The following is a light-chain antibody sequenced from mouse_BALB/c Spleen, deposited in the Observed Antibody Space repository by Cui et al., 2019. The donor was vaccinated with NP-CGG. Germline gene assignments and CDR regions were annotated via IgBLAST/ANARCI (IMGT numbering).Light chain of an antibody. J-gene: IGLJ1*01. Sequence: QAVVTQESALTTSPGETVTLTCRSSTGAVTTGNYANWVQEKPDHLFTVLIGGTNNRTPGVPARFSGSLIGDKAALTITGAQTEDEAIYFCALWYSNHWVFGGGTKLTVL. CDR2: GTN. V-gene: IGLV1*01. CDR3: ALWYSNHWV. CDR1: TGAVTTGNY.